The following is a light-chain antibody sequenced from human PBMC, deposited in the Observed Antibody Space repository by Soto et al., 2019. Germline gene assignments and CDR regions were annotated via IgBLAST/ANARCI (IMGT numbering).Light chain of an antibody. CDR2: RNN. J-gene: IGLJ1*01. V-gene: IGLV1-47*01. Sequence: QSVLTQPPSASGTPGQRVTISCSGSSSNIGSNYVYWYQQLPGTAPKLLIYRNNQRPSGVPDRFSASKSGTSASLAISGLRSEDEADYYCAAWEDSLSVLDVFGTGTKLTVL. CDR3: AAWEDSLSVLDV. CDR1: SSNIGSNY.